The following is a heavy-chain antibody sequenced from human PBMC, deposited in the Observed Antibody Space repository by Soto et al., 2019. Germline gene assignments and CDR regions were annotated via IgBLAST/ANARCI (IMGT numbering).Heavy chain of an antibody. D-gene: IGHD6-6*01. CDR2: IYSSGIT. Sequence: SETLSLTCTVSGGSISDYYWSWIRQPPGKGLEWMGYIYSSGITNYNPSLESRVTISVDTSKNQFSLKLSFVTAADTALYYCARHLTLSSSVPYYFDSWGQGTLVTVSS. J-gene: IGHJ4*02. CDR3: ARHLTLSSSVPYYFDS. V-gene: IGHV4-59*08. CDR1: GGSISDYY.